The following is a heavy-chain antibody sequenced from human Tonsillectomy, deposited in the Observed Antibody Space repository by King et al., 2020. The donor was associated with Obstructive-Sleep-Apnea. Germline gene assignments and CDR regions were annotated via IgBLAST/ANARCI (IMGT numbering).Heavy chain of an antibody. CDR3: ARDKCGYSSGWPHDAFDI. J-gene: IGHJ3*02. D-gene: IGHD6-19*01. CDR2: IYHSGST. CDR1: GGSISSSNW. V-gene: IGHV4-4*02. Sequence: VQLQESGPGLVKPSGTLSLTCAVSGGSISSSNWWSWVRQPPGKGLEWIGEIYHSGSTNYNPSLKSRVTISVDKSKNQFSLKLSSVTAADTAVYYCARDKCGYSSGWPHDAFDIWGQGTMVTVSS.